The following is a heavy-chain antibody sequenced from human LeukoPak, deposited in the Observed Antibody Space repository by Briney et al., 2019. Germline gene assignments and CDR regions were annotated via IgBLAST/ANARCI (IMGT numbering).Heavy chain of an antibody. CDR3: ARHPLATPFDH. CDR2: VFHTGAT. J-gene: IGHJ2*01. Sequence: SETLSLTCAVSGVSISSFYWSWIRQPPGKGLQWIGYVFHTGATNDHPSLHVPHTMSLDTSKDHHSPRLTSVTAADTPVYFRARHPLATPFDHGGRGSLVTV. D-gene: IGHD2-15*01. V-gene: IGHV4-59*08. CDR1: GVSISSFY.